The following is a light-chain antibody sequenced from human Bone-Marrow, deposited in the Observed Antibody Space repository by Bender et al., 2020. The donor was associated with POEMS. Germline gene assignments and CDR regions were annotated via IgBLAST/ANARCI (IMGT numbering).Light chain of an antibody. CDR2: EVS. CDR1: SSDVGTYNL. J-gene: IGLJ3*02. Sequence: QSALTQPASVSESPGQSITISCTGTSSDVGTYNLVSWYQQHPGKAPKLMIYEVSKRPSGVSNRFSGSKSGNTASLTISGLQTEDEADYFCCSYAGSWVFGGGPKLPVL. CDR3: CSYAGSWV. V-gene: IGLV2-23*02.